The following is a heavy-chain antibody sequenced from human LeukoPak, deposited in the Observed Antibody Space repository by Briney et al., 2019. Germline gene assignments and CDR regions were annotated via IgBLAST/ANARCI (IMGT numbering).Heavy chain of an antibody. CDR2: INHSGST. Sequence: SETLSLTCTVSGGSISSSSYYWSWIRQPPGKGLEWIGEINHSGSTNYNPSLKSRVTISVDTSKNQFSLKLSSVTAADTAVYYCARDYYDSSLYLGYWGQGTLVTVSS. CDR1: GGSISSSSYY. D-gene: IGHD3-22*01. V-gene: IGHV4-39*07. CDR3: ARDYYDSSLYLGY. J-gene: IGHJ4*02.